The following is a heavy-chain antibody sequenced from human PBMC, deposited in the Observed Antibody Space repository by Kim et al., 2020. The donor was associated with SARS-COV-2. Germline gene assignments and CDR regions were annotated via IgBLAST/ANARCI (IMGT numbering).Heavy chain of an antibody. J-gene: IGHJ4*02. Sequence: GGSLRLSCAASGFIFRNFGMHWVRQAPGKGLEWVAFISNDGPTEIYADSVRGRFTISRDNSKNKLYLQMDSLSAGDTAVYYCARPSSSHFDFWGQRTLVSV. V-gene: IGHV3-33*05. CDR2: ISNDGPTE. CDR1: GFIFRNFG. CDR3: ARPSSSHFDF.